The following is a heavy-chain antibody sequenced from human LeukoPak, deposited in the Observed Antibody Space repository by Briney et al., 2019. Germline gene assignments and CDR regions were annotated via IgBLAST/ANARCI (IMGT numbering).Heavy chain of an antibody. D-gene: IGHD6-19*01. CDR3: TRAGYSSGFDS. V-gene: IGHV3-74*03. CDR2: INSDGYSI. J-gene: IGHJ5*01. CDR1: GFTFSGYW. Sequence: AGGSLRLSCAASGFTFSGYWMHWVRQAPGKGLVWVSRINSDGYSITYADPVKGRFTISRDNAKNTLYLQMNSLIAEDTAVYFCTRAGYSSGFDSWGQGTLVTVSS.